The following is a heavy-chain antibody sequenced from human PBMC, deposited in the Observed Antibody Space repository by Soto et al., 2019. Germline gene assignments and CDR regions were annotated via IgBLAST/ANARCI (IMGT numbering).Heavy chain of an antibody. CDR1: GFSLSTRGVG. Sequence: QITLKESGPTLVKPTQTLTLTCTFSGFSLSTRGVGVGWIRQPPGKALEWLALTYWDDDKRYSPSLKSRLTITEDISKNQVVLTMTHMDPLDTGTYYCAHITGPYGSWSYGGIDYWGQGTLVTVSS. V-gene: IGHV2-5*02. CDR3: AHITGPYGSWSYGGIDY. J-gene: IGHJ4*02. CDR2: TYWDDDK. D-gene: IGHD3-10*01.